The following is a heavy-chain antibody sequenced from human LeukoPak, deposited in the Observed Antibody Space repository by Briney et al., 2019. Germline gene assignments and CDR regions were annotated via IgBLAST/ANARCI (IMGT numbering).Heavy chain of an antibody. CDR2: IYTSGST. J-gene: IGHJ4*02. D-gene: IGHD2-2*01. CDR3: ARLTGGDCSSTSCYPFDC. CDR1: GGSISSGSYY. V-gene: IGHV4-61*02. Sequence: SETLSLTCTVSGGSISSGSYYWSWIRQPAGKGLEWIGRIYTSGSTNYNPSLKSRVTISVDTSRNQFSLKLSSVTAADTAVYYCARLTGGDCSSTSCYPFDCWGQGTLVTVSS.